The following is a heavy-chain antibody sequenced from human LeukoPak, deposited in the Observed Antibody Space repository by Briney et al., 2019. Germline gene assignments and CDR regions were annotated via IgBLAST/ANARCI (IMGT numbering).Heavy chain of an antibody. J-gene: IGHJ4*02. Sequence: ASVKVSCKASGYTFTGYYMHWVRQAPGQGLEWMGWINPNSGGTDYARKFQGRVTMTRDTSIITAYMELKWLGSDDTAVYYCARGGYCSSGNCFVLAAEFDYWGQGTLVTVSS. V-gene: IGHV1-2*02. D-gene: IGHD2-15*01. CDR3: ARGGYCSSGNCFVLAAEFDY. CDR2: INPNSGGT. CDR1: GYTFTGYY.